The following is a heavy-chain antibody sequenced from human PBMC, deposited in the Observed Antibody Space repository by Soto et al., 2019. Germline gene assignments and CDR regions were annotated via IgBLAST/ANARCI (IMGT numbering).Heavy chain of an antibody. Sequence: QVQLRESGPGLVKPSQTLSLTCTVSGGSISSGGYYWTWIRQHPGKGLEYIGCIFHSGTTFYTPSLKGRVTMSVDTSANQFSLKMTYVTAADTAFYYCARVSAGGSDPIDPWGQGTLVTVSS. CDR3: ARVSAGGSDPIDP. CDR1: GGSISSGGYY. J-gene: IGHJ5*02. D-gene: IGHD1-26*01. CDR2: IFHSGTT. V-gene: IGHV4-31*03.